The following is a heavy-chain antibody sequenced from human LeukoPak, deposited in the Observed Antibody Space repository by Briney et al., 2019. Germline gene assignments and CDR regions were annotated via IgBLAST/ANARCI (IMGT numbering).Heavy chain of an antibody. CDR1: GYTFTGYY. Sequence: ASVKVSCKASGYTFTGYYMHWVRQAPGQGLEWMGWINPNSGGTNYAQKFQGRVTMTRDTSISTAYMELSRLRSDDTAVYYCARDIGSKAVAGPDFDYWGQGTLVTVSS. D-gene: IGHD6-19*01. CDR2: INPNSGGT. V-gene: IGHV1-2*02. CDR3: ARDIGSKAVAGPDFDY. J-gene: IGHJ4*02.